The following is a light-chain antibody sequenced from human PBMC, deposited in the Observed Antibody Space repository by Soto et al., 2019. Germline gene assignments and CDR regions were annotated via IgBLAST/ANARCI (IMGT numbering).Light chain of an antibody. CDR2: AAS. CDR3: QKYNSAPRT. J-gene: IGKJ4*01. V-gene: IGKV1-27*01. CDR1: QGISNY. Sequence: DVQMTQAPSSLSASVGDRATITCRASQGISNYLAWYQQKPGKVPKLLIYAASILQSGVPSRFSGSGSGTDFTLTISSLQPEDVATYYCQKYNSAPRTFGGGTMVEIK.